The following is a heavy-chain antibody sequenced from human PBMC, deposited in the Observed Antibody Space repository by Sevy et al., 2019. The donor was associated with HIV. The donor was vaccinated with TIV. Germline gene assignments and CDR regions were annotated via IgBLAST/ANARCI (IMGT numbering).Heavy chain of an antibody. V-gene: IGHV3-23*01. D-gene: IGHD3-10*02. J-gene: IGHJ6*03. CDR3: AKDTTVVTRFGYMDV. Sequence: GGSLRLSCAASGFTFSSYAMSWVRQAPGKGLEWVSAISGSGGSTYYADSVKGRFTISRDNSKNTLYLQMNSLRAEETAVYYCAKDTTVVTRFGYMDVWGKGTTVTVSS. CDR1: GFTFSSYA. CDR2: ISGSGGST.